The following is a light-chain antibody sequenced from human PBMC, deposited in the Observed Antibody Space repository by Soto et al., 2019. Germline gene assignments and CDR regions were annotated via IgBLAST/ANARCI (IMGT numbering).Light chain of an antibody. CDR2: KAS. CDR3: QQYNSYSLT. CDR1: QSISSW. Sequence: DIHMTQSPSTLSASVGDRVTITCRASQSISSWLAWYQQKPGKAPNLLIYKASSLESGVPSRFSGSGSGTEFTLTISSLQPDDFATYYCQQYNSYSLTFGGGTKVEIK. V-gene: IGKV1-5*03. J-gene: IGKJ4*01.